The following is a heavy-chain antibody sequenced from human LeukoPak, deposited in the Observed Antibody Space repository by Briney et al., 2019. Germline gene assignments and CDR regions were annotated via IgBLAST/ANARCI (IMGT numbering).Heavy chain of an antibody. CDR1: GASISSGGHY. CDR2: ISYIGTT. D-gene: IGHD3-10*01. V-gene: IGHV4-31*03. J-gene: IGHJ4*02. CDR3: ARGASDSYYTYFDY. Sequence: SETLSLTCTVSGASISSGGHYWGWIRQHPGKALEWIGHISYIGTTYYNPSLESRVTISVDTSQNQFSLKLSSVTAADTAVYYCARGASDSYYTYFDYWGQGTLVSVSS.